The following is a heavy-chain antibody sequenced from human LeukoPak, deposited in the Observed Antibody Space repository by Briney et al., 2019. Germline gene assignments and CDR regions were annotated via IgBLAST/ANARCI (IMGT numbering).Heavy chain of an antibody. CDR3: ARVPGYSYGKIDY. D-gene: IGHD5-18*01. CDR1: GYSISSGYY. V-gene: IGHV4-38-2*02. Sequence: SETLSLTCTVSGYSISSGYYWGWIRQPPGKGLEWIGSIYHSGSTYYNPSLKSRVTISVDTSKNQFSLKLSSVTAADTAVYYCARVPGYSYGKIDYWGQGALVTISS. J-gene: IGHJ4*02. CDR2: IYHSGST.